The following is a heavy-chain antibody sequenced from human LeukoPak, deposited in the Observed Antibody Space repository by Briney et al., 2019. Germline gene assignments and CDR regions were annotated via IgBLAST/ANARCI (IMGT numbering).Heavy chain of an antibody. J-gene: IGHJ6*03. Sequence: ASGKVSCKASGYTFTSYDINWVRQATGQGLEWMGWMNPNSGNTGYAQKFQGRVTMTRNTSISTAYMELSSLRSEDTAVYYCARVSSVTWNYYYYYMDVWGKGTTVTISS. CDR3: ARVSSVTWNYYYYYMDV. CDR2: MNPNSGNT. CDR1: GYTFTSYD. D-gene: IGHD4-17*01. V-gene: IGHV1-8*01.